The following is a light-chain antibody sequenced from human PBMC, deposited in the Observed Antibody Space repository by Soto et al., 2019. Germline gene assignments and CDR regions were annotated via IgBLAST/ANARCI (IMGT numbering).Light chain of an antibody. CDR2: GAS. CDR1: QSISNI. V-gene: IGKV3-15*01. Sequence: IVMTQSPATLSVSPGERATLSCRASQSISNILAWYQQKPGQAPRLLIYGASTGATGFPDRFSGSGSGTEFTLTISSLHSEDFAVYYCQQYYDWPITFGQGTRLEIK. CDR3: QQYYDWPIT. J-gene: IGKJ5*01.